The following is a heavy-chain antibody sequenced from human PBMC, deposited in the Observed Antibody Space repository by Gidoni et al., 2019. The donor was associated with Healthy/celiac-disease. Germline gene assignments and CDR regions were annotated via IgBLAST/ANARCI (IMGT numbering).Heavy chain of an antibody. J-gene: IGHJ3*02. CDR3: ARDLHYYDSSGYHDAFDI. V-gene: IGHV4-34*01. CDR1: GGSFSGYY. Sequence: QVQLQQWGAGLLKPSETLSLTCAVYGGSFSGYYWSWIRQPPGKGLEWIGEINHSGSTNYNPSLKSRVTISVDTSKNQFSLKLSSVTAADTAVYYCARDLHYYDSSGYHDAFDIWGQGTMVTVSS. D-gene: IGHD3-22*01. CDR2: INHSGST.